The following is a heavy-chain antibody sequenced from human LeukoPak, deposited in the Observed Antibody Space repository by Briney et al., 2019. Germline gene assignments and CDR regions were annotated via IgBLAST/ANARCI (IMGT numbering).Heavy chain of an antibody. D-gene: IGHD3-3*01. Sequence: GGSLRLSCAASGFTFSIYAMSWVRQAPGKGLEWVSAISDSGGSTYYADSVKGRFTISRDNSENKLYLQMNSLRAEDTAVYYCAKTFRSGYYTFDSWGQGTLVTVSS. J-gene: IGHJ4*02. V-gene: IGHV3-23*01. CDR2: ISDSGGST. CDR3: AKTFRSGYYTFDS. CDR1: GFTFSIYA.